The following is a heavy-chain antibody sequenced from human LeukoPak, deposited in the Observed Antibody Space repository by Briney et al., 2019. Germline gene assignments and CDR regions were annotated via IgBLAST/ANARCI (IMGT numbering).Heavy chain of an antibody. CDR3: ARDGGLYGMDV. CDR2: INWSGGRT. CDR1: GFTFDDYG. J-gene: IGHJ6*02. V-gene: IGHV3-20*04. Sequence: GGSLRLSCAASGFTFDDYGMSWVRQAPGKGLEWVSGINWSGGRTGYADSVKGRLTISRDNAKNSLFLQMNSLRAEDTALYYCARDGGLYGMDVWGQGTTVTVSS. D-gene: IGHD3-16*01.